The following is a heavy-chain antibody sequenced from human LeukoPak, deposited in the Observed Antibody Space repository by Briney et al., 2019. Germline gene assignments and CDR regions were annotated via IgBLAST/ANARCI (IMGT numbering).Heavy chain of an antibody. CDR1: GFTFSSYG. CDR2: ISGSGGST. D-gene: IGHD1-14*01. CDR3: ARNLYYYYYYMDV. V-gene: IGHV3-23*01. J-gene: IGHJ6*03. Sequence: GGSLRLSCAASGFTFSSYGMSWVRQAPGKGLEWVSGISGSGGSTYYADSVKGRFTISRDNSKNTLYLQMNSLRAEDTAVYYCARNLYYYYYYMDVWGKGTTVTVSS.